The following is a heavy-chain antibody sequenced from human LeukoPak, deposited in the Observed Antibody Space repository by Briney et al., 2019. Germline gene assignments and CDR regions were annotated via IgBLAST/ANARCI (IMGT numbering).Heavy chain of an antibody. D-gene: IGHD3-10*01. Sequence: SETLSLTCAVYGGSFSGYYWSWIRQPPGKGLEWIGEINHSGSTNYDPSLKRRVTISVDTSKNQFSLKLSSVAAADTAVYYCATTLGTMVRGVIKDYWGQGTLVTVSS. CDR2: INHSGST. J-gene: IGHJ4*02. CDR1: GGSFSGYY. V-gene: IGHV4-34*01. CDR3: ATTLGTMVRGVIKDY.